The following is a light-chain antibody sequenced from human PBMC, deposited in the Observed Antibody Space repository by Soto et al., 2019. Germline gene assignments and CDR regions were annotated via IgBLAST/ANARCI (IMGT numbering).Light chain of an antibody. Sequence: QSVLTQPASVSGSPGQSITISCTGTSSDVGAYNYVSWYQQRPGKAPKLMIYEVSNRPSGVSNRFSGSKSGNTASLTISGLQAEDEADYYCSSYTYSSTLVFGTGTQLTVL. V-gene: IGLV2-14*01. CDR2: EVS. J-gene: IGLJ1*01. CDR1: SSDVGAYNY. CDR3: SSYTYSSTLV.